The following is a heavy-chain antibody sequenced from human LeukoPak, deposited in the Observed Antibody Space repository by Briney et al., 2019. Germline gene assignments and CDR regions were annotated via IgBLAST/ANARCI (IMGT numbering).Heavy chain of an antibody. CDR1: GGSISSSY. J-gene: IGHJ4*02. CDR3: ARGFQAVGNFDY. D-gene: IGHD6-13*01. V-gene: IGHV4-59*01. Sequence: SETLSLTCTVSGGSISSSYWWSWIRQAPGQGLEWIGYIYYSGSTNCNPSLKSRATISLDTSKNQFSLQLSSVTAADTAIYYCARGFQAVGNFDYWGQGTLVTVSS. CDR2: IYYSGST.